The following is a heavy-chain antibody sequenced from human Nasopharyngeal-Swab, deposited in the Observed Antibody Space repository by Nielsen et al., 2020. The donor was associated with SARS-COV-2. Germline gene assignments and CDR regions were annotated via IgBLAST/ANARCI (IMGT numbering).Heavy chain of an antibody. CDR1: GYTFTSYG. V-gene: IGHV1-18*01. Sequence: ASVKVSCKASGYTFTSYGISWVRQAPGQALEWMGWISAYNGNTNYAQKLQGRVTMTTDTSTSTAYMELRSLRSDDTAVYYCASARIPVPDAFDIWGQGTMVTVSS. CDR2: ISAYNGNT. J-gene: IGHJ3*02. CDR3: ASARIPVPDAFDI. D-gene: IGHD2-15*01.